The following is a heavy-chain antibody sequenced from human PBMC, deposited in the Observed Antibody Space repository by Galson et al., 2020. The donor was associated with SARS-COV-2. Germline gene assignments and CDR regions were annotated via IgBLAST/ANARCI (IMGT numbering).Heavy chain of an antibody. CDR3: ARIQRDTIFGVVIALDY. CDR2: IYYSGST. J-gene: IGHJ4*02. Sequence: SETLYLTCTVPGGSISSGGYYWSWIRQHPGKGLEWIGYIYYSGSTYYNPSLKSRVTISVDTSKNQFSLKLSSVTAADTAVYYCARIQRDTIFGVVIALDYWGQGTLVTVSS. D-gene: IGHD3-3*01. CDR1: GGSISSGGYY. V-gene: IGHV4-31*03.